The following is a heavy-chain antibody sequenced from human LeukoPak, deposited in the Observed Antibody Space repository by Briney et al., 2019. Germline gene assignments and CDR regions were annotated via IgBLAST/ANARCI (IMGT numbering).Heavy chain of an antibody. D-gene: IGHD3-22*01. V-gene: IGHV1-46*01. CDR3: ARDRGGIETYYYDSSGPTPVFFDY. J-gene: IGHJ4*02. CDR1: GYTFTSYY. CDR2: INPSGGST. Sequence: GASVKVSCKASGYTFTSYYMHWVRQAPGQGLEWMGIINPSGGSTSYAQKFQGRVTMTRDTSTSTVYMELSSLRSEDTAVYYCARDRGGIETYYYDSSGPTPVFFDYWGQGTLVTVSS.